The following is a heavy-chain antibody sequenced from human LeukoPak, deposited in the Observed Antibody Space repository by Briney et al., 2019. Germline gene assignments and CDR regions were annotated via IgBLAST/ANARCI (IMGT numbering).Heavy chain of an antibody. CDR2: INPNSGGT. CDR3: ARVETVDTAMVRSWYFDY. Sequence: GASVKVSCKASGYTFTGYYMHWVRQAPGQGLERMGWINPNSGGTNHAQKFQGRVTMTRDTSISTAYMELSRLRSDDTAVYYCARVETVDTAMVRSWYFDYWGQGTLVTVSS. V-gene: IGHV1-2*02. J-gene: IGHJ4*02. CDR1: GYTFTGYY. D-gene: IGHD5-18*01.